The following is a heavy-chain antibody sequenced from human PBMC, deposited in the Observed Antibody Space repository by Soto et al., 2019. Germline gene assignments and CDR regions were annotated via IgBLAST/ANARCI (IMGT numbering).Heavy chain of an antibody. CDR3: ARGGQDFWSGPFDY. J-gene: IGHJ4*02. Sequence: PSETLSLTCTVSGGSISNYFCNWIRQPAGKGLEWIGRIDNGGSTNYNPSLKSRITMSADTSRNQFSLKLNSVTAADTAVYYCARGGQDFWSGPFDYWGQGALVTVSS. V-gene: IGHV4-4*07. CDR2: IDNGGST. CDR1: GGSISNYF. D-gene: IGHD3-3*01.